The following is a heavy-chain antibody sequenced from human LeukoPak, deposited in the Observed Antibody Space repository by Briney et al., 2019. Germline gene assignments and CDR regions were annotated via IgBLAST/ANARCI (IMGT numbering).Heavy chain of an antibody. Sequence: SETLSLTCTVSGGSISSYYWGWIRQPPGKGLEWIGSIYYSGSTYYNPSLKSRVTISVDTSKNQFSLKLSSVTAADTAVYYCARGQFRRVDPRDWFDPWGQGTLVTVSS. CDR3: ARGQFRRVDPRDWFDP. J-gene: IGHJ5*02. D-gene: IGHD2-15*01. CDR2: IYYSGST. V-gene: IGHV4-39*07. CDR1: GGSISSYY.